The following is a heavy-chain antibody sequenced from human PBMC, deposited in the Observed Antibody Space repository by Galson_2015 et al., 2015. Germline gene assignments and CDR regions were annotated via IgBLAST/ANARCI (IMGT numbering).Heavy chain of an antibody. CDR3: ARDRHLIVGATNFDY. CDR1: GFTFSSYA. J-gene: IGHJ4*02. D-gene: IGHD1-26*01. Sequence: SLRLSCAASGFTFSSYAMHWVRQAPGKGLEWVAVISYDGSNKYYADSVKGRFTISRDNSKNTLYLQMNSLRAEDTAVYYCARDRHLIVGATNFDYWGQGTLVTVSS. V-gene: IGHV3-30-3*01. CDR2: ISYDGSNK.